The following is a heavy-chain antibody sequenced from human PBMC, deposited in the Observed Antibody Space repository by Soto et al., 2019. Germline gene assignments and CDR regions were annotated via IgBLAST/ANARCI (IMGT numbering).Heavy chain of an antibody. CDR3: ARLGSIWYVLP. D-gene: IGHD6-13*01. J-gene: IGHJ1*01. V-gene: IGHV4-39*01. Sequence: QLQLQESDPGLVKSSETLSLTCTVSGGSVSSSSYYCGWIRQPPGKGLELIGSIYYSGSTYYNPSLQSRVALSGDTSKDQFPLWLSSVTASDTAVYYWARLGSIWYVLPCGQGTMLTVSS. CDR1: GGSVSSSSYY. CDR2: IYYSGST.